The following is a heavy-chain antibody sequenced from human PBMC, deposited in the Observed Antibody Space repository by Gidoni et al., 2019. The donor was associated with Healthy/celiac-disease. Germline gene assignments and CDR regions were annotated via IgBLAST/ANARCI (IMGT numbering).Heavy chain of an antibody. CDR3: ARGLSRGGYGY. CDR1: GGSFSGYY. Sequence: QVQLQQWGAGLLKPSETLSLTCAVYGGSFSGYYWSWIRQPPGKGLEWIGEINHSGSTNYNPSLKSRVTISVDTSKNQFSLKLSSVTAADTAVYYCARGLSRGGYGYWGQGTLVTVSS. D-gene: IGHD3-22*01. V-gene: IGHV4-34*01. J-gene: IGHJ4*02. CDR2: INHSGST.